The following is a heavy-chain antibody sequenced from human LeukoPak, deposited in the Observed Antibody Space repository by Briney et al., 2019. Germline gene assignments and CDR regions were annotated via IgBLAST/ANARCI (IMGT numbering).Heavy chain of an antibody. D-gene: IGHD3-10*01. CDR2: IYYSGST. J-gene: IGHJ5*02. Sequence: SETLSLTCTVSGASISSGDYYWAWIRQPPGKGLEWIGSIYYSGSTYYNPSLKSRVTISVDTSKNHFSLKLSSVTAADTAMYYCARNRYYYGSGSYGVPNWFDPWGQGTLVTVSS. CDR3: ARNRYYYGSGSYGVPNWFDP. V-gene: IGHV4-39*02. CDR1: GASISSGDYY.